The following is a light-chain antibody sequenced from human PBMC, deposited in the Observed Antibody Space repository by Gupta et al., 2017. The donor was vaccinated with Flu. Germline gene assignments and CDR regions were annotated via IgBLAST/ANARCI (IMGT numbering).Light chain of an antibody. J-gene: IGKJ4*01. CDR1: QSVSSW. CDR3: QQYSTYPLT. V-gene: IGKV1-5*03. CDR2: KAS. Sequence: DILMTQSPSTLSASVGDSVTITCRASQSVSSWLAWYQQKPGKAPKLLIYKASSLESGVPSRFSGSGSGTEFTLTISSLQPDDFATYHCQQYSTYPLTFGGGTKVEIK.